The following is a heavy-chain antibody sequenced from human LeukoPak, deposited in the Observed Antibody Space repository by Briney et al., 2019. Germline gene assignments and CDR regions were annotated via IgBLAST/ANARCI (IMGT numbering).Heavy chain of an antibody. CDR2: INHSGST. CDR1: GGSFSGYY. Sequence: SETLSLTCAVYGGSFSGYYWSWIRQPPGKGLEWIGEINHSGSTNYNPSLKSRVTISVDTSKNQFSLKLSSVTAADTAMYYCARQRTTLALDLGYWGQGTLVTVSS. CDR3: ARQRTTLALDLGY. V-gene: IGHV4-34*01. J-gene: IGHJ4*02. D-gene: IGHD1-7*01.